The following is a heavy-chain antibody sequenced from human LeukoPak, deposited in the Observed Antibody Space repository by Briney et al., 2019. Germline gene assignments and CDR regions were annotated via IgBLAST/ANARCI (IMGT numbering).Heavy chain of an antibody. CDR2: IYSGGST. V-gene: IGHV3-66*02. CDR3: ARDDLDYPFDY. D-gene: IGHD4-11*01. CDR1: GFTVSSNY. Sequence: GGSLRLSCAASGFTVSSNYMNWVRQAPGKGLEWVSVIYSGGSTYCADSVKGRFTISRDKSKNTLYLQMYSLRAEDTAVYYCARDDLDYPFDYWGQGTLVTVSS. J-gene: IGHJ4*02.